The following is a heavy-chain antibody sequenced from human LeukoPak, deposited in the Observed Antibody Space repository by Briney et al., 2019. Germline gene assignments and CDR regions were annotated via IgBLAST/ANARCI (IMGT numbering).Heavy chain of an antibody. J-gene: IGHJ2*01. V-gene: IGHV5-51*01. CDR3: ARRVVNNRNWYFDL. Sequence: GESLKISCKGSGYSFTRKWIGWVRQMPGKGLEWMAIIYPGDSYTTSSPSSQGPLTISADKSINTAYLQWSSLKASATALYYCARRVVNNRNWYFDLWGRGTLVTVSS. D-gene: IGHD4-23*01. CDR1: GYSFTRKW. CDR2: IYPGDSYT.